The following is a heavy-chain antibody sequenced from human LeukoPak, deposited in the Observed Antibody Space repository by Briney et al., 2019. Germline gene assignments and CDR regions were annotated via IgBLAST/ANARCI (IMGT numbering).Heavy chain of an antibody. V-gene: IGHV4-39*07. CDR2: MYHTGST. D-gene: IGHD3-22*01. Sequence: PSETLSLTCTVSGGSISSSNYYWGWIRQPPERGLEWIVSMYHTGSTYYNPSLKSRVTISVNTSKNQFSLKLSSVTAADTAVYYCARRLVYYDSSGYPNPDAFDIWGQGTMVTVSS. J-gene: IGHJ3*02. CDR1: GGSISSSNYY. CDR3: ARRLVYYDSSGYPNPDAFDI.